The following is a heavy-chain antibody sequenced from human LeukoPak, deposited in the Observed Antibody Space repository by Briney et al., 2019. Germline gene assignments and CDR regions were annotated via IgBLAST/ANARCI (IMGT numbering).Heavy chain of an antibody. V-gene: IGHV1-46*03. Sequence: ASVKVSCKASGYTFTSYYMHWLRQAPGQGLEWMGIINPSGGSTSYAQKFQGRVTMTRDTSTSTVYMELSSLRSEDTAVYYCARDPHEYCSSTSCYLNWFDPWGQGTLVTVSS. J-gene: IGHJ5*02. D-gene: IGHD2-2*01. CDR3: ARDPHEYCSSTSCYLNWFDP. CDR2: INPSGGST. CDR1: GYTFTSYY.